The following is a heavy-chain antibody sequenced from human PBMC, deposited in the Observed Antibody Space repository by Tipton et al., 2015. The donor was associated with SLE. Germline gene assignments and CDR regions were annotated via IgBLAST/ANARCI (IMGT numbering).Heavy chain of an antibody. CDR2: INPSGGGT. D-gene: IGHD4-23*01. V-gene: IGHV1-46*01. CDR1: GYTFTSYY. CDR3: ARDGGGNSVYSQH. J-gene: IGHJ1*01. Sequence: QVQLVQSGAEVRKPGASVKVSCKASGYTFTSYYMHWVRQAPGQGLEWMGIINPSGGGTSYAQKFQGRVTLTRDTSTSTVYMELSSLTSEDTAVYYCARDGGGNSVYSQHWGQGTLVTVSS.